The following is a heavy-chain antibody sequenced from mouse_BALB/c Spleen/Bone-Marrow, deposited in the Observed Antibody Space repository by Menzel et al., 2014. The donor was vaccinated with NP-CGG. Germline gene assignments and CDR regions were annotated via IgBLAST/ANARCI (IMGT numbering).Heavy chain of an antibody. V-gene: IGHV5-4*02. Sequence: EVQGVESGGGLVKPGGSLKLSCAASGFTFSDYYMYWVRQTPEKRLEWVATISDGGSYTYYPDSVKGQFTISRDNAKNHLDLQMSNLKSEDTAMYYCARVAYDCFDYWGQCTPLTVSS. D-gene: IGHD2-4*01. CDR1: GFTFSDYY. CDR3: ARVAYDCFDY. J-gene: IGHJ2*01. CDR2: ISDGGSYT.